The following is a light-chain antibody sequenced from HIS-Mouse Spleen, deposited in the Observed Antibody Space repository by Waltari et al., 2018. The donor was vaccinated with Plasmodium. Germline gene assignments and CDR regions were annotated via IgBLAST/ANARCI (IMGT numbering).Light chain of an antibody. CDR3: SSYAGSNNLV. V-gene: IGLV2-8*01. Sequence: QSALTQPPPASGSPGQYATIPCTATSSDDAGDNYVSWYQQHPVKAPKLMIYEVSKRPSGVPDRFSGSKSGNTASLTVSGLQAEDEADYYCSSYAGSNNLVFGGGTKLTVL. CDR2: EVS. J-gene: IGLJ2*01. CDR1: SSDDAGDNY.